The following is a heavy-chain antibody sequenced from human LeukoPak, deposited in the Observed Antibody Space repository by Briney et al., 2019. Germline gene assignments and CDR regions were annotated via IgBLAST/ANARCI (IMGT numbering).Heavy chain of an antibody. CDR2: IIPIFGTA. J-gene: IGHJ6*02. D-gene: IGHD3-3*01. CDR1: GGTFSSYA. V-gene: IGHV1-69*13. Sequence: ASVKVSCKASGGTFSSYAISWVRQAPGQGLEWMGGIIPIFGTANYAQKFQGRVTITADESTSTAYMELSSLRSEDTAVYYCARDSRITIFGVVSSGYGMDVWGQGTTVTVSS. CDR3: ARDSRITIFGVVSSGYGMDV.